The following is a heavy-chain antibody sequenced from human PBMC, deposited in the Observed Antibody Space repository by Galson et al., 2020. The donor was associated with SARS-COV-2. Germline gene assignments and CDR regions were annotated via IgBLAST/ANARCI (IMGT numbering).Heavy chain of an antibody. CDR3: ARYRTRKYSVFLPGYSNSSSSTVMAA. V-gene: IGHV2-70*01. D-gene: IGHD3-9*01. J-gene: IGHJ6*02. Sequence: SGPTLVKPTQTLTLTCTFSGFSLSTSGMCVSWIRQPPGKALEWLALIDWDDDKYYSTSLKTRLTISKDTSKNQVVLTMTNMDPVDTATYYGARYRTRKYSVFLPGYSNSSSSTVMAAWGQGPPVTASS. CDR2: IDWDDDK. CDR1: GFSLSTSGMC.